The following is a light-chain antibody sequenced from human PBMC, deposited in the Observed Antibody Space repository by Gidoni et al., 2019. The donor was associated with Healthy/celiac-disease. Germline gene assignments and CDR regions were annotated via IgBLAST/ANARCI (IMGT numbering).Light chain of an antibody. V-gene: IGLV2-18*02. J-gene: IGLJ2*01. Sequence: QSALTQPPSVSGAPGQSVTISCTGTSSDVGSYNRVSWYQQPPGTAPTLMIYEVRHRPSGVPARFSGSKSCNTASLTISGLQAEDEAAYYCSSYPSSSTWVFGGGTYLTVL. CDR3: SSYPSSSTWV. CDR1: SSDVGSYNR. CDR2: EVR.